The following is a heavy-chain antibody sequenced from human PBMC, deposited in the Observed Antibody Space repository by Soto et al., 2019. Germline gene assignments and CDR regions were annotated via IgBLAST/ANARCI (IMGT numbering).Heavy chain of an antibody. V-gene: IGHV3-23*01. Sequence: EVQLLESGGGLVQPGGSLRLSCAASGFTFSNYAMSWVRQAPGKGLEWVSAISSSGGSTYYADSVKGRFTISRYNSKNPLYLQMNSLRAEDTAVYYCAKLYVGDSAHTYTLDPWGQGTRVTVSS. D-gene: IGHD2-21*02. CDR3: AKLYVGDSAHTYTLDP. CDR2: ISSSGGST. J-gene: IGHJ5*02. CDR1: GFTFSNYA.